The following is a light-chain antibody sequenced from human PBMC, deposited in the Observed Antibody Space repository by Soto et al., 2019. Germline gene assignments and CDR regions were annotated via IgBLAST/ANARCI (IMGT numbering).Light chain of an antibody. CDR2: DAS. J-gene: IGKJ1*01. V-gene: IGKV1-5*01. CDR1: QSVNKW. Sequence: DIQMTQSPSTLSASVGDRVTITCRASQSVNKWLAWYQQKPGTAPKLLVYDASHLESGVPSRFSGNASRTEFTLTIGSLQPDDFATYFCQQYNSYPRTFGQATKVEAK. CDR3: QQYNSYPRT.